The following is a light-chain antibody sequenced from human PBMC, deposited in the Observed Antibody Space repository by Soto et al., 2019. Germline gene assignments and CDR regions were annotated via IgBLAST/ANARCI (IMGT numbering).Light chain of an antibody. CDR1: QSVSSH. J-gene: IGKJ1*01. CDR3: QQYGRSPTT. CDR2: GAS. V-gene: IGKV3-20*01. Sequence: EIVLTQSPATLSLSPGERATLSCRASQSVSSHLAWYQQKPGQAPRLLIYGASSRATGIPDRFSGSGSGTDFTLTISRLEPEDFAVYYCQQYGRSPTTFGQGTKVDIK.